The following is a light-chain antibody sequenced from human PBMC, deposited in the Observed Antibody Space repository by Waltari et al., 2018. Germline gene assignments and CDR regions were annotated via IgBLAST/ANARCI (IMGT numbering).Light chain of an antibody. CDR1: QSVLYSSNDKNY. CDR3: QQYYSTPPT. CDR2: WAS. V-gene: IGKV4-1*01. Sequence: DIVMTQSPDSLAVSLGERATINCKSSQSVLYSSNDKNYLAWFQQQPGQPPKLLISWASNRESGVPDRFSGSGSGTDFTLTISSLQAEDVAVYYCQQYYSTPPTFGQGTKVEIK. J-gene: IGKJ1*01.